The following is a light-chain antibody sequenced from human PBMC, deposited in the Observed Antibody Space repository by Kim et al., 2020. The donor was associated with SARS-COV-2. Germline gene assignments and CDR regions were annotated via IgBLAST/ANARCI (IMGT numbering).Light chain of an antibody. CDR3: SSYTSSSTWV. CDR1: SSDVGGYNY. CDR2: DVS. Sequence: GQSITSSCTGNSSDVGGYNYVSGYQQHPGKAPKLMVYDVSQRPSGVSNRFSGSKSGNAASLTISGLQAEDEADYYCSSYTSSSTWVFGGGTKLTVL. V-gene: IGLV2-14*04. J-gene: IGLJ3*02.